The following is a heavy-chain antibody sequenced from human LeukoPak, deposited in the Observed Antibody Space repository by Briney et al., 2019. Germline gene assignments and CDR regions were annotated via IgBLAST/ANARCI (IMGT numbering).Heavy chain of an antibody. CDR3: ARAETGDNADDAFDI. CDR2: INPNSGGT. J-gene: IGHJ3*02. CDR1: GYTFTGYY. Sequence: GASVKVSCKASGYTFTGYYMHWVRQAPGQGLEWMGWINPNSGGTNYAQKFQGRVTMTRDTSISIAYMELSRLRSDDTAAYYCARAETGDNADDAFDIWGQGTMVTVSS. D-gene: IGHD7-27*01. V-gene: IGHV1-2*02.